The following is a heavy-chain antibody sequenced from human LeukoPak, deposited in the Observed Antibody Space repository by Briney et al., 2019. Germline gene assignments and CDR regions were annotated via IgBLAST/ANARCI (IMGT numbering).Heavy chain of an antibody. CDR3: ARVYCSSTSCLFDY. CDR2: INPNSGHT. V-gene: IGHV1-2*06. J-gene: IGHJ4*02. Sequence: GASVTVSFKASGYTFTGYHIHWVRQAPGQGLEGMGRINPNSGHTNYAQKFLGRVTMTSDTSISTAYMELSMLRSDDTAVYYCARVYCSSTSCLFDYWGQGTLVTVSS. CDR1: GYTFTGYH. D-gene: IGHD2-2*01.